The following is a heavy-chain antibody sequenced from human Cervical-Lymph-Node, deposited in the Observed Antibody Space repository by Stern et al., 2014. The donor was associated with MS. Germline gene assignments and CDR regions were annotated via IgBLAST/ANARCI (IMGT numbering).Heavy chain of an antibody. CDR2: ISWDGGST. D-gene: IGHD3-22*01. CDR3: AKPITMIVVAESSYFDY. V-gene: IGHV3-43*01. J-gene: IGHJ4*02. CDR1: GFTFDDYT. Sequence: DEQLVESGGVVVQPGGSLRLSCAASGFTFDDYTMNWVRQALGKGLEWVSPISWDGGSTYYAASWTGRFTMSSVKSKNSLSLQMNSLRTEDTALYYCAKPITMIVVAESSYFDYWGQGTLVTVSS.